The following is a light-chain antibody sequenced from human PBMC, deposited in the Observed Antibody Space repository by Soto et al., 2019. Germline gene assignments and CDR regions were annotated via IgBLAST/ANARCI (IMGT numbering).Light chain of an antibody. Sequence: QSVLTQPASVSGSPGQTITISCTGTSTDVGGYTYVSWYQQQPGKAPKLMLSDISNRPSGVANRFSGSESGDTASLTICGLQAEDEADYYCRSYTGTSNPHVFGAGTKLTVL. J-gene: IGLJ1*01. CDR1: STDVGGYTY. CDR2: DIS. CDR3: RSYTGTSNPHV. V-gene: IGLV2-14*01.